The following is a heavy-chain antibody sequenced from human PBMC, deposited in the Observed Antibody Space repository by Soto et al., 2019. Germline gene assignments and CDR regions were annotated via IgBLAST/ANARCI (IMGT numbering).Heavy chain of an antibody. CDR1: GFTFSSYA. CDR3: AKDHDYRKSCLSSPNWVDP. CDR2: IRGSGGST. D-gene: IGHD4-17*01. J-gene: IGHJ5*02. Sequence: EVQLLESGGGLVQPGGSLRLSCAASGFTFSSYAMSWVRQAPGKGLEWVSAIRGSGGSTYYADSVKSRFTISRDKSKNSLYLQMNSLRAEDTAVYYSAKDHDYRKSCLSSPNWVDPWGQGTLVTVSS. V-gene: IGHV3-23*01.